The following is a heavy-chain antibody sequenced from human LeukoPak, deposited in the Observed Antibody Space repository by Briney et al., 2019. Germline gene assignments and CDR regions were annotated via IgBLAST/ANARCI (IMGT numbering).Heavy chain of an antibody. CDR3: AKDDSSGYSKQSYYFDY. V-gene: IGHV3-21*04. CDR1: GFTFSSDS. J-gene: IGHJ4*02. Sequence: PGGSLRLSCAASGFTFSSDSMNWVRQAPGEGLEWVSSISSSSSYIYYADSVKGRFTISRDNAKNTLYLKMNSLRAEDTAVYYCAKDDSSGYSKQSYYFDYWGQGTLVTVSS. CDR2: ISSSSSYI. D-gene: IGHD3-22*01.